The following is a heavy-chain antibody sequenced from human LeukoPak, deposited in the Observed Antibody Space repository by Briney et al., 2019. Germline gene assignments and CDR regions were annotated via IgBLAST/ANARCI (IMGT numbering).Heavy chain of an antibody. CDR3: ARQLEMGNNWFDP. Sequence: SETLSLTCTVSGGSISSSSYYWGWIRQPPGKGLEWIGSIYYSGSTYYNPSLKSRVTISVDTSKNQFSLKLSSVTAADTAVYYCARQLEMGNNWFDPWAREPWSPSPQ. V-gene: IGHV4-39*01. CDR1: GGSISSSSYY. CDR2: IYYSGST. D-gene: IGHD1-26*01. J-gene: IGHJ5*02.